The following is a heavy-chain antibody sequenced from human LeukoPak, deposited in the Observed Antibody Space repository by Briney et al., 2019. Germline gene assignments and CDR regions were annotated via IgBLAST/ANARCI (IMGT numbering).Heavy chain of an antibody. CDR2: INHSGST. CDR3: ARVAEDYDSSGTYLGGVDY. CDR1: GGSISSSSYY. Sequence: SETLSLTCTVSGGSISSSSYYWGWIRQPPGKGLEWIGEINHSGSTNYNPSLKSRVTISVDTSKNQFSLKLSSVTAADTAVYYCARVAEDYDSSGTYLGGVDYWGQGTLVTVSS. V-gene: IGHV4-39*07. J-gene: IGHJ4*02. D-gene: IGHD3-22*01.